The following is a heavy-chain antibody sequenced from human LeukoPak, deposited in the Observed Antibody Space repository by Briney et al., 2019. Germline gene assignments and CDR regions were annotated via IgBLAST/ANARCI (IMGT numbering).Heavy chain of an antibody. Sequence: SETLSLTCAVSGYSFSSGYYWGWIRQPPGKGLEWIGSIYHSGSTYYNPSLKSRVTISVDTSKNQFSLKLSSVTAADTAVYYCARVSYGSGSYYKGFDYWGQGTLVTVSS. V-gene: IGHV4-38-2*01. D-gene: IGHD3-10*01. CDR2: IYHSGST. J-gene: IGHJ4*02. CDR1: GYSFSSGYY. CDR3: ARVSYGSGSYYKGFDY.